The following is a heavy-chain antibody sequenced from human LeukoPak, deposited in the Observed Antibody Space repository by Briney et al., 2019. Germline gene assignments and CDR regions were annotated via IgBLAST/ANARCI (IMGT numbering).Heavy chain of an antibody. Sequence: GGSLRLSCAASGFTFDDYAMHWVRQAPGKGLEWVSGVNWNSGSLRYADSVKGRFTISRDNAKNSLYLQMNSLRAEDTALYYCAKDILSSEGGEGYWYFDLWGRGTLVTVSS. CDR3: AKDILSSEGGEGYWYFDL. D-gene: IGHD2-15*01. CDR2: VNWNSGSL. V-gene: IGHV3-9*01. CDR1: GFTFDDYA. J-gene: IGHJ2*01.